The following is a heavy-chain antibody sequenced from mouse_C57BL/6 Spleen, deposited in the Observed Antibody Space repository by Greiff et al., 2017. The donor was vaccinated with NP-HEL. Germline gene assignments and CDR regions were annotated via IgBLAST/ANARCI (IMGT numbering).Heavy chain of an antibody. V-gene: IGHV5-4*01. CDR2: ISDGGSYT. J-gene: IGHJ2*01. CDR3: ARDQGGGYYFDY. D-gene: IGHD3-1*01. CDR1: GFTFSSYA. Sequence: EVKLVESGGGLVKPGGSLKLSCAASGFTFSSYAMSWVRQTPEKRLEWVATISDGGSYTYYPDNVKGRFTIPRANAKNNLYLQMSRLKYEDTAMCYCARDQGGGYYFDYWGQGTTLTVSS.